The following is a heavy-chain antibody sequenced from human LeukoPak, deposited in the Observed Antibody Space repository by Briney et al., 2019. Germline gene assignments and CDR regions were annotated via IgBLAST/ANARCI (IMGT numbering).Heavy chain of an antibody. CDR3: ARDSNPEPYYSYGMDV. D-gene: IGHD4-11*01. CDR2: IYSGGST. J-gene: IGHJ6*02. V-gene: IGHV3-66*02. CDR1: GLTVSSNY. Sequence: GGSLRLLCAASGLTVSSNYMSWVRQAPGKGLETVSVIYSGGSTYYADSVKGRFTISRDNSKNTLYLQMNSLRAEDTAVYYCARDSNPEPYYSYGMDVGGQGTTVTVPS.